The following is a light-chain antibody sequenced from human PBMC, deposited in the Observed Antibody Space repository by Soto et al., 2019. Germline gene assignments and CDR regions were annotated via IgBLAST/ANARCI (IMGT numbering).Light chain of an antibody. CDR3: QQYGSSPHT. J-gene: IGKJ4*01. V-gene: IGKV3-20*01. CDR1: QNVSSSF. Sequence: EIVLTQSPGTLSLSPGERATLSCRASQNVSSSFLAWYQQKPGQAPRLLIYGASSRATGIPYRFSGSGSGTDFTLTISRLEPEDVAVYYFQQYGSSPHTFGGGTKVEIK. CDR2: GAS.